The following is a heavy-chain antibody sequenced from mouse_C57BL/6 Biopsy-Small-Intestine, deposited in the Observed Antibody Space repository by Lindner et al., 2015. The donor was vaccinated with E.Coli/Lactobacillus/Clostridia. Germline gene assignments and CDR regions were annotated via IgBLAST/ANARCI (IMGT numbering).Heavy chain of an antibody. Sequence: SVKVSCKASGGTFYNYAVNWVRQAPGQGLEWMGGINPIFNRTNYAQKFQGRVTITADISMSTAYMELSSLTSEDTAMYYCARGPWLADESWFDPWGHGTLVTVS. D-gene: IGHD2-2*01. CDR2: INPIFNRT. V-gene: IGHV1S26*01. J-gene: IGHJ3*01. CDR1: GGTFYNYA. CDR3: ARGPWLADESWFDP.